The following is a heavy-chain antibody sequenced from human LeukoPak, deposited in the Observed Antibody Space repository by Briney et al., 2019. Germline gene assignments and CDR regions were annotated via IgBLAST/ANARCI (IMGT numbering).Heavy chain of an antibody. V-gene: IGHV4-31*03. CDR1: GGSISSGGYY. J-gene: IGHJ4*02. Sequence: SETLSLTCTVSGGSISSGGYYWSWIRQHPGKGLEWIGYIYYSGSTYYNPSLKSRVTISVGTSKNQFSLKLSSVTAADTAVYYCARGQGFRYYFDYWGQGTLVTVSS. CDR3: ARGQGFRYYFDY. CDR2: IYYSGST.